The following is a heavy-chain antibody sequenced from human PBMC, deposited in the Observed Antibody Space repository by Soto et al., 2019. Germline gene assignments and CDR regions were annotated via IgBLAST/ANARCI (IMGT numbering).Heavy chain of an antibody. CDR2: INHSGST. Sequence: SETLYRTCAVYGGSFSGYCWSWIRQPPGKGLEWIGEINHSGSTNYNPSLKSRVTISVDTSKNQFSLKLSSVTAADTAVYYCARGTYSYGTGLLTYYYYYGMDVWGQGTTVTVSS. CDR1: GGSFSGYC. D-gene: IGHD5-18*01. J-gene: IGHJ6*02. V-gene: IGHV4-34*01. CDR3: ARGTYSYGTGLLTYYYYYGMDV.